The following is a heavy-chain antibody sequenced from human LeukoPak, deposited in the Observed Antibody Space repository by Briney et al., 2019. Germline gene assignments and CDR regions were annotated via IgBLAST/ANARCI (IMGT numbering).Heavy chain of an antibody. CDR2: INADNGNT. D-gene: IGHD6-13*01. J-gene: IGHJ4*02. Sequence: GASVKVSCKASGYTFTSYAMHWVRQAPGQRLEWMGWINADNGNTKYSQKFQGRVTMTRDTSTSTVYMELSSLRSEDTAVYYCARERGIAAAGLDYWGQGTLVTVSS. V-gene: IGHV1-3*01. CDR1: GYTFTSYA. CDR3: ARERGIAAAGLDY.